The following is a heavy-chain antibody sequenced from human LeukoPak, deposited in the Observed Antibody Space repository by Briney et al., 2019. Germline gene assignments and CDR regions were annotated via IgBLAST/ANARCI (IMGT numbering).Heavy chain of an antibody. V-gene: IGHV1-18*01. Sequence: ASVSVSFKASGYRFTIYAISSVRQAPGQGLEWMGWISAYNGNTNYAQKLQGRVSMTTDTSTSTAYMELRSLRSDDTAVYYCARDRSVAVADDRYSAFDIWGQGTMVTVSS. CDR1: GYRFTIYA. J-gene: IGHJ3*02. CDR2: ISAYNGNT. CDR3: ARDRSVAVADDRYSAFDI. D-gene: IGHD6-19*01.